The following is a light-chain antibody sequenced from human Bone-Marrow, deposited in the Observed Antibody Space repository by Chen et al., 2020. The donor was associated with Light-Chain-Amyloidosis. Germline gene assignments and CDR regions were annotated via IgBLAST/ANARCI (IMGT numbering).Light chain of an antibody. Sequence: SSELTQPPSVSVSPGQTDRNSCSGDTLSKQYSYWYQQKAGQVPAVVIYKDSERPSGVPQRFSGSSSGTTVTLTISVVQAEDEADYYCQSVDMSGPYVVFGGGTKLTVL. V-gene: IGLV3-25*03. J-gene: IGLJ2*01. CDR2: KDS. CDR3: QSVDMSGPYVV. CDR1: TLSKQY.